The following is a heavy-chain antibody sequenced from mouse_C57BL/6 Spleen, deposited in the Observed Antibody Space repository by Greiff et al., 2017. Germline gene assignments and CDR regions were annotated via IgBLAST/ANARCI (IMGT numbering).Heavy chain of an antibody. J-gene: IGHJ4*01. CDR2: INPNNGGT. D-gene: IGHD2-14*01. V-gene: IGHV1-18*01. CDR3: ARWRYDGYAMDY. Sequence: VQLQQSGPELVKPGASVKIPCKASGYTFTDYNMDWVKQSHGKSLEWIGDINPNNGGTIYNQKFKGKATLTVDKSSSTAYMELRSLTSEDTAVYYCARWRYDGYAMDYWGQGTSVTVSS. CDR1: GYTFTDYN.